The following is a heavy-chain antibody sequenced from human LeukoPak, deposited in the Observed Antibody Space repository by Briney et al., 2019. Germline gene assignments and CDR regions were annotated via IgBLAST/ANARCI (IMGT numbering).Heavy chain of an antibody. D-gene: IGHD4-17*01. V-gene: IGHV3-23*01. CDR1: GFTFSSYA. J-gene: IGHJ6*02. Sequence: GGSLRLSCAASGFTFSSYAMSWVRQAPGEGLEWVSAISGSGGSTYYADSVKGRFTISRDNSKNTLYLQMNSLRAEDTAVYYCAKDFTVTTVTVYGMDVWGQGTTVTVSS. CDR2: ISGSGGST. CDR3: AKDFTVTTVTVYGMDV.